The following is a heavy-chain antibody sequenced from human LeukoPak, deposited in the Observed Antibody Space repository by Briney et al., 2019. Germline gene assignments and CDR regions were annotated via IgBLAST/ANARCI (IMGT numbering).Heavy chain of an antibody. CDR2: MFYTGSG. CDR1: VGSMSNYY. CDR3: AANLPGYSYGYWVA. D-gene: IGHD5-18*01. V-gene: IGHV4-59*01. Sequence: SETLSLTCTISVGSMSNYYWNWIRQPPGKGLEWIGYMFYTGSGKYNPSLKSRVTISVDTSKRQISLKLTSVTTADTAVYYCAANLPGYSYGYWVAWGQGTLVTVSS. J-gene: IGHJ5*02.